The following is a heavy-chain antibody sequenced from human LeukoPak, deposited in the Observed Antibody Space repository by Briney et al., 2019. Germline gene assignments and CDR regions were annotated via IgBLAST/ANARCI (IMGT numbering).Heavy chain of an antibody. CDR3: VKDTAMEPYDYYYYGMDV. D-gene: IGHD5-18*01. J-gene: IGHJ6*02. Sequence: GGSLRLSCAASGFTFGSYGMHWVRQAPGKGLEWVAVISHDGKKKFYVDFVKSRFTISRGNSENTLYLQMNSLRTEDTAMYYCVKDTAMEPYDYYYYGMDVWGQGTTTIVSS. CDR2: ISHDGKKK. CDR1: GFTFGSYG. V-gene: IGHV3-30*18.